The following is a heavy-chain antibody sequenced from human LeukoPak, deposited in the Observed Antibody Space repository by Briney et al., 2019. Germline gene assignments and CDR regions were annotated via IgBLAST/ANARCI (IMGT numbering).Heavy chain of an antibody. V-gene: IGHV3-66*01. CDR2: IYSGGST. CDR1: GFTFSSDA. D-gene: IGHD6-13*01. J-gene: IGHJ4*02. Sequence: GGSLRLSCAASGFTFSSDAMSWVRQAPGKGLEWVSVIYSGGSTYYADSVKGRFTISRDNSKNTLYLQMNSLRAEDTAVYYCARDVRAAAADYWGQGTLVTVSS. CDR3: ARDVRAAAADY.